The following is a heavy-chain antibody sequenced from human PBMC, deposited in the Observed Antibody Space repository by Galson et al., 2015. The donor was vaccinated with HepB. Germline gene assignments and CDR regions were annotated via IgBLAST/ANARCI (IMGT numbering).Heavy chain of an antibody. CDR1: GFTFSSYT. D-gene: IGHD2-8*01. CDR3: AKDTGWSIYCTNGVCPFDY. V-gene: IGHV3-23*01. CDR2: ISGSGGST. Sequence: SLRLSCAASGFTFSSYTMSWVRQAPGKGLEWVSAISGSGGSTYYADSVKGRFTISRDNSKNTLYLQMNSLRVEDTAVYYCAKDTGWSIYCTNGVCPFDYWGQGTLVTVSS. J-gene: IGHJ4*02.